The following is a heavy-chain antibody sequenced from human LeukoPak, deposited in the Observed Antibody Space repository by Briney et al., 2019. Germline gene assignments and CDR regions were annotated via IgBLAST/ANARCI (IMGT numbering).Heavy chain of an antibody. D-gene: IGHD2-21*02. J-gene: IGHJ6*02. CDR3: ARERVVVTAIEDCYYGMDV. CDR1: GFTFSSYW. V-gene: IGHV3-74*01. CDR2: INSDGSST. Sequence: GGSLRLSCAASGFTFSSYWMHWVRQAPGKGLVWVSRINSDGSSTSYADSVKGRFTISRDNAKNTLYLQMNSLRAEDAAVYYCARERVVVTAIEDCYYGMDVWGQGTTVTVSS.